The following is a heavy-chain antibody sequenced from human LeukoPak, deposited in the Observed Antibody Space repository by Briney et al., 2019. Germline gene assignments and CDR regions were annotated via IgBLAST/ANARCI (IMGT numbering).Heavy chain of an antibody. CDR3: ARDFDMGITPGDDFDF. CDR2: IKEDGTYT. J-gene: IGHJ4*02. D-gene: IGHD3-9*01. Sequence: GGSLRLSCAASGFSFSKYWMHWVRQTPGEGLVWVARIKEDGTYTSYADSVKGRFTISRDDARNTVFLQMNSLRAEDTAVYYCARDFDMGITPGDDFDFWGQGTLVTVSS. V-gene: IGHV3-74*01. CDR1: GFSFSKYW.